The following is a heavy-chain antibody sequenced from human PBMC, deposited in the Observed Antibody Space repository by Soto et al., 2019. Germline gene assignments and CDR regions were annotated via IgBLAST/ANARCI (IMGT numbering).Heavy chain of an antibody. J-gene: IGHJ4*02. D-gene: IGHD3-3*02. CDR2: ISDTGSHT. V-gene: IGHV3-23*01. CDR1: GFSFRNYA. Sequence: VQLLQSGGGLVQPAGSLRLSCAASGFSFRNYALSWVRLAPGKVLEWVSAISDTGSHTYYADSVKGRFTISRDNSKNTLFLQMDSLRSEDTAVYYCAKEMSIGRHYDYWGQGTLVTVFS. CDR3: AKEMSIGRHYDY.